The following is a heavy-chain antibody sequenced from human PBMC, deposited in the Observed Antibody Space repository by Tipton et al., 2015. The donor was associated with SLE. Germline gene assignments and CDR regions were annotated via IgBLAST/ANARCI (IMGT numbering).Heavy chain of an antibody. J-gene: IGHJ5*02. V-gene: IGHV4-34*01. CDR3: ASVAAAGSSSWFDP. D-gene: IGHD6-13*01. Sequence: TMSLTCAVYGGSFSGYYWSWIRQPPGKGLEWIGEINHSGSTNYNSSLKSRVTISGDTSKNQFSLRLSSVTAADTAVYYCASVAAAGSSSWFDPWGQGTPVTVSS. CDR2: INHSGST. CDR1: GGSFSGYY.